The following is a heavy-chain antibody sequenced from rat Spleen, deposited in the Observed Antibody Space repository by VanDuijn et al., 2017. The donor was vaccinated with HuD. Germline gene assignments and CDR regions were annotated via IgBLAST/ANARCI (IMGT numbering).Heavy chain of an antibody. J-gene: IGHJ2*01. CDR1: GFNFNDYW. D-gene: IGHD4-3*01. CDR2: INKDSSII. V-gene: IGHV4-2*01. Sequence: EVKLVESGGGLVQPGRSLKLSCAASGFNFNDYWMGWVRQAPGKGLEWIGEINKDSSIITYIPSLKDKFTISRDNAQDTLYLQMSKLGSEETAIYYCVTESRGVRDLGQGVMVTVSS. CDR3: VTESRGVRD.